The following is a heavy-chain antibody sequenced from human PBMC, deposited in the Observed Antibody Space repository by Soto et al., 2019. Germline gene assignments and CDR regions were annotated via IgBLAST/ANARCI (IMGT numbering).Heavy chain of an antibody. D-gene: IGHD5-12*01. CDR1: GGSISRSSYY. V-gene: IGHV4-39*01. CDR3: ARWGRDGYNWYYDY. J-gene: IGHJ4*02. Sequence: QLQLQESGPGLVKPPETLSLTCTVSGGSISRSSYYWGWIRQPPGKGLEWIGNVYYSGSTFYNPSLKSRVTNSVNTSQDLCSLRLSSVTDADTAVDYCARWGRDGYNWYYDYWGQGTLVTVSS. CDR2: VYYSGST.